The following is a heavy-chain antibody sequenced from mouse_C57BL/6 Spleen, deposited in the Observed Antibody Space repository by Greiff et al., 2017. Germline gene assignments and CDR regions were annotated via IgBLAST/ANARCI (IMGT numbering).Heavy chain of an antibody. CDR3: TTGYGSSYGAMDY. Sequence: EVKLQESGAELVRPGASVKLSCTASGFNIKDDYMHWVKQRPEQGLEWIGWIDPENGDTEYASKYQGKATITADTSSNTAYLQLSSLTSEDTAVYYCTTGYGSSYGAMDYWGQGTSVTVSS. CDR1: GFNIKDDY. J-gene: IGHJ4*01. V-gene: IGHV14-4*01. CDR2: IDPENGDT. D-gene: IGHD1-1*01.